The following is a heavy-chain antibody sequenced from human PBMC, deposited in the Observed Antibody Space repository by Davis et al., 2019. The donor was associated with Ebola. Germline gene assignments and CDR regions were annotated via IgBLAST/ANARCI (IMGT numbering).Heavy chain of an antibody. CDR1: GFPFSDSA. Sequence: GGSLRLSCAASGFPFSDSALHWVRQAPGKGLQWVSSISANSNYRYYADSLEGRFTISRDNAKNSLYLQMNSLRAEDTAVYYCARPTYRYSSNLSGYFDYWGQGTLVTVSS. CDR2: ISANSNYR. CDR3: ARPTYRYSSNLSGYFDY. D-gene: IGHD6-13*01. V-gene: IGHV3-21*01. J-gene: IGHJ4*02.